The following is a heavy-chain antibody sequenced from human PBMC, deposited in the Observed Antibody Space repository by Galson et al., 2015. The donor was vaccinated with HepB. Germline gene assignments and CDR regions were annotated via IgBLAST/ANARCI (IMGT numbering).Heavy chain of an antibody. CDR3: ARDSDDSSGYLFY. J-gene: IGHJ4*02. D-gene: IGHD3-22*01. CDR2: ISYDGSNK. V-gene: IGHV3-30*04. CDR1: GFTFSSYA. Sequence: SLRLSCAASGFTFSSYAMHWVRQAPGKGLEWVAVISYDGSNKYYADSVKGRFTISRDNSKNTLYLQMNSLRAEDTAVYYCARDSDDSSGYLFYWGQGTLVTVSS.